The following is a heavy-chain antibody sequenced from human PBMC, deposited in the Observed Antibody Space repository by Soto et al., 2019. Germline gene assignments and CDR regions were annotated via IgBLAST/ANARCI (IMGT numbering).Heavy chain of an antibody. Sequence: GGSLRLSCAASGFTFSSYSMNWVRQAPGKGLEWVSSISSGSSYKYYADSVKGRFTISRDNAKNSLYLQMNSLRAEDTAVYYCAREGRQQLAVYYYYYYMDVWGKGTTVTVSS. V-gene: IGHV3-21*01. CDR3: AREGRQQLAVYYYYYYMDV. J-gene: IGHJ6*03. D-gene: IGHD6-13*01. CDR1: GFTFSSYS. CDR2: ISSGSSYK.